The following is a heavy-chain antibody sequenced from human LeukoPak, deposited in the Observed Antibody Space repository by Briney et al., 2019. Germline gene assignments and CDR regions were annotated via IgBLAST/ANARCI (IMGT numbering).Heavy chain of an antibody. CDR1: GFTFSDHY. D-gene: IGHD6-6*01. CDR2: ISSGGSTT. J-gene: IGHJ4*02. Sequence: GGSLRLSCAASGFTFSDHYMSWIRQAPGKGLECVSYISSGGSTTYYTDSVKGRFTISRDNGKNALYLQMNSLRAEDTAVYYCAREIAADRGFDSWGQGTLVTVSS. CDR3: AREIAADRGFDS. V-gene: IGHV3-11*01.